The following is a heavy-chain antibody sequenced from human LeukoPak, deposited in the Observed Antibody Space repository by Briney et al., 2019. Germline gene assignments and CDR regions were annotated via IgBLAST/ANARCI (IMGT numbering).Heavy chain of an antibody. D-gene: IGHD1-1*01. J-gene: IGHJ5*02. CDR3: VHLATGTTGTTGKDGFDP. V-gene: IGHV3-23*01. CDR1: GFTFNSYA. Sequence: GGSLRLSCAASGFTFNSYAMSWVRQAPGKGLEWVSAISGSGGSTNYADSVKGRFTISRDNSKNTLYLQMSGLRAEDTAVYYCVHLATGTTGTTGKDGFDPWGQGTLVTVSS. CDR2: ISGSGGST.